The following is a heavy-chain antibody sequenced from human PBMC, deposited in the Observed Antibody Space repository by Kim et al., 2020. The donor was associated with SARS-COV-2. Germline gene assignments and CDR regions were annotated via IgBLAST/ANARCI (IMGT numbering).Heavy chain of an antibody. D-gene: IGHD6-6*01. J-gene: IGHJ4*02. Sequence: YTPSHTSRVTISVDTSKNQFSLKLSSVTAADTAVYYCASVYSSSKCFDYWGQGTLVTVSS. V-gene: IGHV4-34*01. CDR3: ASVYSSSKCFDY.